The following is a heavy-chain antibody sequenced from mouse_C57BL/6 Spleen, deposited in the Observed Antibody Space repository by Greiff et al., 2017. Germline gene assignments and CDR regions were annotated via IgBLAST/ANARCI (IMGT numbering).Heavy chain of an antibody. CDR1: GYTFTEYT. CDR2: FYPGSGSI. Sequence: QVQLQQSGAELVKPGASVKLSCKASGYTFTEYTIHWVKQRPGQGLEWIGWFYPGSGSIKYNEKFKDKATLTADKSSSTVYMELSRLTSEDSAVYLCARHGLRYSNYSYAMDYWGQGTSVTVSS. J-gene: IGHJ4*01. CDR3: ARHGLRYSNYSYAMDY. D-gene: IGHD2-5*01. V-gene: IGHV1-62-2*01.